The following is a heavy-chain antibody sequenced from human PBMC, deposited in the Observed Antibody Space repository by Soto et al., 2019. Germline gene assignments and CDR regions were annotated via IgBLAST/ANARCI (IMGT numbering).Heavy chain of an antibody. D-gene: IGHD1-20*01. CDR1: GFTFTSSA. V-gene: IGHV1-58*01. CDR2: IVVGSGNT. J-gene: IGHJ4*02. CDR3: AAETFCYNWNHPIDY. Sequence: ASVKVSCKASGFTFTSSAVQWVRQARGQRLEWIGGIVVGSGNTNYAQKFQERATITRDMSTTTAYMELSSLRSEDTAVYYGAAETFCYNWNHPIDYWGQGTLVTVSS.